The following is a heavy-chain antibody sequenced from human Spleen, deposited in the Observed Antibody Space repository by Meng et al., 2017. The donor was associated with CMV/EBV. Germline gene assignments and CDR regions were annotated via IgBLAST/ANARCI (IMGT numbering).Heavy chain of an antibody. CDR3: ARVKGTTGPAYYFDS. CDR2: VYHSGTT. D-gene: IGHD3-9*01. CDR1: GASIRPGYY. Sequence: SETLSLTCTVSGASIRPGYYWGWVRQPPGKGLEWIASVYHSGTTYYNPSLKSRATISVDTSNGQFSLKLSSVTAADTGVYYCARVKGTTGPAYYFDSWGQGTLVTVSS. J-gene: IGHJ4*02. V-gene: IGHV4-38-2*02.